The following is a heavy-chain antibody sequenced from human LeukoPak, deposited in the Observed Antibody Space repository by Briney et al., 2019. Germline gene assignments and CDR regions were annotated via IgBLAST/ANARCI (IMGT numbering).Heavy chain of an antibody. CDR2: ISSNGGST. Sequence: PGGSLRLSCAASGFTFSSYAMHWVRQAPGKGLEYVSAISSNGGSTYYANSVKGRFTISRDNSKNTLYLQMGSLRAEDAAVYYCARGTTGYMDVWGKGTTVTVSS. V-gene: IGHV3-64*01. CDR1: GFTFSSYA. J-gene: IGHJ6*03. CDR3: ARGTTGYMDV. D-gene: IGHD1-7*01.